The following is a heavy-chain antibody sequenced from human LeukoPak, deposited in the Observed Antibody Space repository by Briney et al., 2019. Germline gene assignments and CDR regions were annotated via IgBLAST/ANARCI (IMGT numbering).Heavy chain of an antibody. V-gene: IGHV4-39*07. CDR3: ARGAPPQN. Sequence: SETLSLTCTVSGVSISSSSYYWGWIRQPPGKGLEWIGSVYYTGASYYNPSLKSRVTISIDTSKNHFSLNLTSVTAADTAVYYCARGAPPQNWGQGALVTVSS. J-gene: IGHJ4*02. CDR1: GVSISSSSYY. CDR2: VYYTGAS.